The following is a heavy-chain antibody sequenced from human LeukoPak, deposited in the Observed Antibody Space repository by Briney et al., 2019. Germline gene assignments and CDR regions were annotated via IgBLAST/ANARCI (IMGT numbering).Heavy chain of an antibody. D-gene: IGHD6-19*01. J-gene: IGHJ4*02. CDR2: ISSSSSSI. Sequence: PGGSLRLSCAASGFTFSTYSMTWVRQAPGKGLEWVSYISSSSSSIYYADSVKGRYTISRDNAKNSLYLQMNSLRAEGTAVYYCATVGSTGWYYFDYWGQGTLVTVSS. V-gene: IGHV3-48*01. CDR1: GFTFSTYS. CDR3: ATVGSTGWYYFDY.